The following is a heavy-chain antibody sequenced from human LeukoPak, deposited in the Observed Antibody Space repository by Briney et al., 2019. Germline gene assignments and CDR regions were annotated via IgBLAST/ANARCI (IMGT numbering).Heavy chain of an antibody. CDR1: GFAFSTYS. J-gene: IGHJ6*02. D-gene: IGHD6-13*01. CDR2: ISSSSSTI. Sequence: PGGSLRLSCAASGFAFSTYSMNWVRQPPGQRLKWVSYISSSSSTIYYADSVKGRFTISRDNAKNSLYLQMSSLRDEDTAVYYCARVMQQAYAMDVWGQGTTVTVSS. V-gene: IGHV3-48*02. CDR3: ARVMQQAYAMDV.